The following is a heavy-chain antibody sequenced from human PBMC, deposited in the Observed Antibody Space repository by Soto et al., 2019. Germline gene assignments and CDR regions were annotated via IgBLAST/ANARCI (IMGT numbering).Heavy chain of an antibody. CDR1: GYTFINYL. Sequence: QVQLVQSGGEVKKPGASMKVSCKASGYTFINYLISWVRQAPGQGLEWMGWISADSGNTNYAQKFQGRVTLNTDTSTNTAYMDRRSLGSDDTATYYGAPACPGGQCSGVTCYNFEYWGQGTLVTVSS. CDR2: ISADSGNT. J-gene: IGHJ4*02. D-gene: IGHD2-15*01. CDR3: APACPGGQCSGVTCYNFEY. V-gene: IGHV1-18*01.